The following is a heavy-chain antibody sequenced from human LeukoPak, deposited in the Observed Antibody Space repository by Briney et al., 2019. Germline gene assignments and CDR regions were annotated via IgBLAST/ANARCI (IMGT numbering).Heavy chain of an antibody. CDR2: IRSKVYGGTT. CDR1: GFTFRDYA. CDR3: TRDPYYFDSSGYYHHAFDI. J-gene: IGHJ3*02. V-gene: IGHV3-49*04. D-gene: IGHD3-22*01. Sequence: GGSLRLSCTGFGFTFRDYAVSWVRQAPGKGLECIGFIRSKVYGGTTEYAASVRGRFTISRDDSKSIAYLQMNSLKTEDTAVYYCTRDPYYFDSSGYYHHAFDIWGQGTMVAVSS.